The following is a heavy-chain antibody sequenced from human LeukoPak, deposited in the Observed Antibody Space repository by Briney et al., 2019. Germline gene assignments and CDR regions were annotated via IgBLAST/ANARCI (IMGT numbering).Heavy chain of an antibody. CDR3: ASTGGYGSGTYDYYYFGMDV. CDR2: ITGSGRII. V-gene: IGHV3-48*03. J-gene: IGHJ6*02. D-gene: IGHD3-10*01. CDR1: GFTFGSYE. Sequence: GGSLRLSCAASGFTFGSYEMNWVRQAPGKGLEWVAYITGSGRIIYYADSVKGRFTISRDNAKNSLYLQMNSLRAEDTAVYYCASTGGYGSGTYDYYYFGMDVWGQGTTVTVSS.